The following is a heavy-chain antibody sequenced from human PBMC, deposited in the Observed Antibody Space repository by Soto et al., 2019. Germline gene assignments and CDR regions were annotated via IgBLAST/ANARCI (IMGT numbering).Heavy chain of an antibody. D-gene: IGHD2-8*01. CDR3: ARGVYFQH. J-gene: IGHJ1*01. CDR2: IKYSGHT. Sequence: PSETLSLTCTVSGGSISSISYYWGRIRQPPGKGLEWIGSIKYSGHTYYNQSLKSRVTISVDTSKNQFSLRLSSVTAADTAVYYCARGVYFQHWGQGTLVTVSS. V-gene: IGHV4-39*07. CDR1: GGSISSISYY.